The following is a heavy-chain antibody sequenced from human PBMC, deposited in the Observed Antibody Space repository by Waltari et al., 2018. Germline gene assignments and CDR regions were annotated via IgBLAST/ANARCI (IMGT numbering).Heavy chain of an antibody. CDR1: GGSISSSSYY. D-gene: IGHD5-12*01. V-gene: IGHV4-39*07. Sequence: QLQLQESGPGLVKPSETLSLTCTVSGGSISSSSYYWGWLRQPPGKGLEWIGSIYYSGSTYYNPSLKSRVTISVDTSKNQFSLKLSSVTAADTAVYYCARAMTAEMATIWAGWFDPWGQGTLVTVSS. CDR3: ARAMTAEMATIWAGWFDP. CDR2: IYYSGST. J-gene: IGHJ5*02.